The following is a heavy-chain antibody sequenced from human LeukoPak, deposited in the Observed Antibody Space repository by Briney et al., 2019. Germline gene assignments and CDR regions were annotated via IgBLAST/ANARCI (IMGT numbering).Heavy chain of an antibody. Sequence: GRSLRLSCAASGFTFSIYGMYWVRQAPGKGLEWVAVIWYDGSNKYYADSVKGRFTISRDNAKNSLYLQMNSLRAEDTAVYYCAREFFDREGGTTVLDYWGQGTLVTVSS. CDR1: GFTFSIYG. J-gene: IGHJ4*02. CDR2: IWYDGSNK. CDR3: AREFFDREGGTTVLDY. D-gene: IGHD1-26*01. V-gene: IGHV3-33*01.